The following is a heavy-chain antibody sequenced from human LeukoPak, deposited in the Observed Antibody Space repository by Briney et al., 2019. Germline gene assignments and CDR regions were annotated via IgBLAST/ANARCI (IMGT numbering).Heavy chain of an antibody. J-gene: IGHJ4*02. CDR1: GITLSNYG. CDR3: AKRGVVIRVILVGFHKEAYYFDS. CDR2: ISDSGGRT. D-gene: IGHD3-22*01. Sequence: GGSLRLSCAVSGITLSNYGMSWVRQAPGEGLEWVAGISDSGGRTNYADSVKGRFTISRDNPKNTLYLQMNSLRAEDTAVYFCAKRGVVIRVILVGFHKEAYYFDSWGQGAPVTVSS. V-gene: IGHV3-23*01.